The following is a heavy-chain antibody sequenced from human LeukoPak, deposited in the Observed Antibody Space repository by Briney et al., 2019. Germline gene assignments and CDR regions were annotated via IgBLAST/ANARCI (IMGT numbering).Heavy chain of an antibody. CDR1: GYTFTVYY. CDR3: ARSFDTVGNYYGMDV. CDR2: INPNSGGT. D-gene: IGHD1-26*01. V-gene: IGHV1-2*06. Sequence: ASVTVSCKASGYTFTVYYMHWVRQAPGQGLEWMGRINPNSGGTNYAQKFQGRVTMTRDTSISTAYMELSRLRSDDTAVYYCARSFDTVGNYYGMDVWGQGTTVTVSS. J-gene: IGHJ6*02.